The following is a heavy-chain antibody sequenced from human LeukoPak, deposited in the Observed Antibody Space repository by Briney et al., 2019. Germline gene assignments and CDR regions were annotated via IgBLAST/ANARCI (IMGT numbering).Heavy chain of an antibody. J-gene: IGHJ4*02. D-gene: IGHD3-10*01. Sequence: GGSLRLSCTVSGFTVSSNSMSWVRQAPGKGLEWVSSISGSGESTYYADSVKGRFTISRDNSKNTLYLQMNSLRVEDTAVYYCAKERGIISDYLGQGNPGHRLL. V-gene: IGHV3-23*01. CDR3: AKERGIISDY. CDR2: ISGSGEST. CDR1: GFTVSSNS.